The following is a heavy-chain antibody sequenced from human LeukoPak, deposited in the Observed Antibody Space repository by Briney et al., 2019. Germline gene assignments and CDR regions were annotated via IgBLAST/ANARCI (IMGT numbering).Heavy chain of an antibody. V-gene: IGHV4-34*01. J-gene: IGHJ5*02. CDR1: GGSFSGYY. CDR2: INHSGST. CDR3: AKGSSWYGGFDP. Sequence: PSETLSLSCAVSGGSFSGYYWSWIRQPLGEGVEWIGEINHSGSTNYNPYVKSRVTISVVTSKNQFSLKLSSVTAADTAVYYCAKGSSWYGGFDPWGQGTLVTVSS. D-gene: IGHD6-13*01.